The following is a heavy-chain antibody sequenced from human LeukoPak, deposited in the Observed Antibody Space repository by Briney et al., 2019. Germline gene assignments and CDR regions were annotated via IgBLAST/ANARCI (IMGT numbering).Heavy chain of an antibody. V-gene: IGHV4-34*01. CDR3: ARQGPGIDYGDYPQFDL. CDR1: GGSFSGYY. J-gene: IGHJ2*01. D-gene: IGHD4-17*01. Sequence: SETLSLTCAVYGGSFSGYYWSWIRQPPGKGLEWIGEINHSGSTNYNPSLKSRVTISVDTSKNQFSLKLSSVTAADTAVYYCARQGPGIDYGDYPQFDLWGRGTLVTVSS. CDR2: INHSGST.